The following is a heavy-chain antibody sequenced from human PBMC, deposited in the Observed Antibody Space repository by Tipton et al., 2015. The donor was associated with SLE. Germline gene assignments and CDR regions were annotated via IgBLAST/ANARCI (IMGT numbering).Heavy chain of an antibody. CDR1: GGSIGSSAYY. D-gene: IGHD6-13*01. J-gene: IGHJ4*02. V-gene: IGHV4-39*07. CDR3: ARDSPGMAAAA. Sequence: LRLSCTVSGGSIGSSAYYWGWIRQPPGKGLEWIGNIHYSGNTYCNPSLKSRVAISLDTSKNQFSLKLTSVTAADTAVYYCARDSPGMAAAAWGRGTLVTVSS. CDR2: IHYSGNT.